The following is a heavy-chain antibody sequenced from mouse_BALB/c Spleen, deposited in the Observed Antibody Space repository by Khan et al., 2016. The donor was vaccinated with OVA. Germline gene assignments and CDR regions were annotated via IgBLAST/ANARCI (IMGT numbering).Heavy chain of an antibody. CDR2: INTYTGNP. CDR3: ARPPYFSYVMGY. V-gene: IGHV9-3-1*01. Sequence: QIQLVQSGPELKKPGETVKISCKASGYTFTNYGMNWVKQAPGKGLKWMGWINTYTGNPTYADDFKGRFVFSLETSASTAYLQINNLKDEDTATYYCARPPYFSYVMGYWGQGTSVTVSS. J-gene: IGHJ4*01. D-gene: IGHD2-10*01. CDR1: GYTFTNYG.